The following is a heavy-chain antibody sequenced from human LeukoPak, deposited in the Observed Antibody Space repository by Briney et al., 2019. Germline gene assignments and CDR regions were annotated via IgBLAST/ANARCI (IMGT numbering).Heavy chain of an antibody. Sequence: PGGSLRLSCAASGFTFSNYMTHWGRQAPGKGLVWVSRIKSDGITITYADSVKGRFTISRDNAKNTLYLQMNSLRAEDTAVYYCLRDLNWSLDQWGQGTLVTVSS. V-gene: IGHV3-74*01. J-gene: IGHJ4*02. CDR3: LRDLNWSLDQ. D-gene: IGHD1-20*01. CDR2: IKSDGITI. CDR1: GFTFSNYM.